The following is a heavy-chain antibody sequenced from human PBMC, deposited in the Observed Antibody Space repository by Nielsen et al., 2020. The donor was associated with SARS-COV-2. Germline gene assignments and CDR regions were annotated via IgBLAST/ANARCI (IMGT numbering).Heavy chain of an antibody. D-gene: IGHD6-13*01. V-gene: IGHV1-69*13. CDR2: IIPIFGTA. J-gene: IGHJ4*02. CDR1: GGTFSSYA. Sequence: SVKVSCKASGGTFSSYAISWVRQAPGQGLEWMGGIIPIFGTANYAQKFQGRVTITADESTSTAYMELSSLRSEDTAVYYCASGLDAAAGLFDYWGQGTLVTVSS. CDR3: ASGLDAAAGLFDY.